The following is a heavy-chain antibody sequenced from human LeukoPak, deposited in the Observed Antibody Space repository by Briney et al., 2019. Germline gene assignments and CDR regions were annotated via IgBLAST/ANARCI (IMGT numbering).Heavy chain of an antibody. D-gene: IGHD1-26*01. CDR2: IRSKAYGGTT. CDR3: TKDQKGGGELLIKY. CDR1: GFTFGDYA. Sequence: GGSLRLSCTASGFTFGDYAMSWVRQAPGKGLVWVGFIRSKAYGGTTEYAASVKGRFTISRDDSKSIAYLQMNSLKTEDTPEDYCTKDQKGGGELLIKYWGQGTLVTVSS. J-gene: IGHJ4*02. V-gene: IGHV3-49*04.